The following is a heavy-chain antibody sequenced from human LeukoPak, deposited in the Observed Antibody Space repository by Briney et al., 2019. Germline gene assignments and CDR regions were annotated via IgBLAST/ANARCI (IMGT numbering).Heavy chain of an antibody. J-gene: IGHJ4*02. CDR2: ISYDGGNK. CDR1: GFTFSSYG. CDR3: ASPGTMVRGAQPSDY. D-gene: IGHD3-10*01. Sequence: GRSLRLSCAASGFTFSSYGMHWVRQAPGKGLEWVAVISYDGGNKYYADSVKGRFTISRDNSKNTLYLQMNSLRAEDTAVYYCASPGTMVRGAQPSDYWSQGTLVTVSS. V-gene: IGHV3-30*03.